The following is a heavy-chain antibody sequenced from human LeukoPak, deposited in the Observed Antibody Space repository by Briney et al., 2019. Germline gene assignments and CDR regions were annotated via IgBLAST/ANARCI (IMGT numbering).Heavy chain of an antibody. CDR2: ISVSGGST. D-gene: IGHD2-15*01. J-gene: IGHJ6*02. CDR3: VRGYSFGPYGMDV. Sequence: GGSLRLSCSASGFPFSSYAMHWVRQAPGKGLEYVSAISVSGGSTYYADSVKGRFTISRDNSKDTLYLQMSSLRAEDTAVYFCVRGYSFGPYGMDVWGQGTTVTVSS. CDR1: GFPFSSYA. V-gene: IGHV3-64D*09.